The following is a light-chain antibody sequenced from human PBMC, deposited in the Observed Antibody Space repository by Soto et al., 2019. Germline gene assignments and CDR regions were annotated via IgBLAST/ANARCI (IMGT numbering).Light chain of an antibody. V-gene: IGLV2-14*01. CDR1: MRDVGACNL. CDR3: SAYTARRTLV. J-gene: IGLJ3*02. Sequence: QSVLTQPASVSGSAGQSITISCSGTMRDVGACNLVSWYQQHPGTAPKLIIYEVRNRPSGISSRFSGSRSGNTASLTISGLPSEDEGDYYCSAYTARRTLVFGGGTKVTVL. CDR2: EVR.